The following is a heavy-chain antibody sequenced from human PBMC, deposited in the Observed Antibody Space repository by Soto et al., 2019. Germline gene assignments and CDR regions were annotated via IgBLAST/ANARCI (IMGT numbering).Heavy chain of an antibody. V-gene: IGHV4-31*03. CDR1: GDSIRGGGYY. CDR3: TTVRTGLYGMYV. CDR2: IYYSGST. D-gene: IGHD4-17*01. Sequence: LSLTCTVSGDSIRGGGYYWSWIRQHPGKGLEWIGYIYYSGSTYYNPSLKSRVTISVDTSKNQFSLKLRSVTAADTAVYYCTTVRTGLYGMYVWGQGTTVTVSS. J-gene: IGHJ6*01.